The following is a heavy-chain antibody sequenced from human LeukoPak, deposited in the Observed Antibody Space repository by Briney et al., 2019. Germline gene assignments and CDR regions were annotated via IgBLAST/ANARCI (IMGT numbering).Heavy chain of an antibody. D-gene: IGHD3-16*01. CDR3: ARFGGDWGY. V-gene: IGHV3-74*01. CDR1: GFTFSSSW. Sequence: PGGSLRLSCAASGFTFSSSWMHWVRKPPGRGLVWVSRISSDGSSTNYADSVKGRFTVSRDNAKNTLYLQMNSLRAEDTAMYYCARFGGDWGYWGQGTLVTVSS. CDR2: ISSDGSST. J-gene: IGHJ4*02.